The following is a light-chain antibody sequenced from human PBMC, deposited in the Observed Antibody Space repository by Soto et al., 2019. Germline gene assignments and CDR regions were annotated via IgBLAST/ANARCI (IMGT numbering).Light chain of an antibody. CDR1: QSVNSNY. J-gene: IGKJ1*01. CDR3: QQYGGSPQT. CDR2: DAS. V-gene: IGKV3-20*01. Sequence: EIGLTQSPGTLSLSPGDRASLSCRASQSVNSNYLAWYQQKPGQAPRLLIYDASSRATGVPDRFGGSGSGTDFTLTISRLEPEDFAMYYCQQYGGSPQTFGRGTKVDIK.